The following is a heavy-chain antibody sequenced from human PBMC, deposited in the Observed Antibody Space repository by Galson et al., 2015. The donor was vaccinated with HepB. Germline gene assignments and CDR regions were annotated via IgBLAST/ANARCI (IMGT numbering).Heavy chain of an antibody. D-gene: IGHD4-17*01. CDR2: INAGNGNT. V-gene: IGHV1-3*01. CDR1: GYTFTSYA. CDR3: ARADGDYRPYYYYGMDV. J-gene: IGHJ6*02. Sequence: SVKVSCKASGYTFTSYAMHWVRQAPGQRLEWMGWINAGNGNTKYSQKFQGRVTITRDTSASTAYMELSSLRSEDTAVYYCARADGDYRPYYYYGMDVWGQGTTVTVFS.